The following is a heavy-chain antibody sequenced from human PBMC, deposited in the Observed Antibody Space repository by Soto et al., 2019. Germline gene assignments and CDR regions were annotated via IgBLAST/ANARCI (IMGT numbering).Heavy chain of an antibody. J-gene: IGHJ6*02. CDR3: ARDASYYSLWSGYYPSRNGMDV. D-gene: IGHD3-3*01. CDR2: IWYDGSKK. Sequence: QVQVVESGGGVVQPGRSLRLSCAASGFTFSSFGMHWVRQAPGTGLEWVSLIWYDGSKKSYGDSVKGRFTISRDNARNTVYLQMNSLRADDTAVYYCARDASYYSLWSGYYPSRNGMDVWCQGTTVTVSS. CDR1: GFTFSSFG. V-gene: IGHV3-33*01.